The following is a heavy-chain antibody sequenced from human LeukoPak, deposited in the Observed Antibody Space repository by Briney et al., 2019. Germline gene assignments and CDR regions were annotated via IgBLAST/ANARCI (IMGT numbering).Heavy chain of an antibody. CDR1: GFTFSSYA. CDR3: AKDRSYGSEALDY. D-gene: IGHD5-18*01. Sequence: GGSLRLSCAASGFTFSSYAMSWVRQAPGKGLEWVSAISGSGGSTYYADSVKGRLTISRDNSKNTLYLQMNSLRAEDTAVYYCAKDRSYGSEALDYWGQGTLVTVSS. CDR2: ISGSGGST. J-gene: IGHJ4*02. V-gene: IGHV3-23*01.